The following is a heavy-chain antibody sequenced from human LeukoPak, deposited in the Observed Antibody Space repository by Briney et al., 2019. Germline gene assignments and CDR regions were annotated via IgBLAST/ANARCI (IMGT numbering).Heavy chain of an antibody. CDR3: GRGRGEPWADAHPLGY. Sequence: GGSLRLSCAASGFDFRKYWMTWVRQAPGKGLEWVANIKEDGSEMHYVDSVEGRFTISRDNAKNSVYLQMNSLRVEDTSVYYCGRGRGEPWADAHPLGYWGQGTLVTVSS. CDR1: GFDFRKYW. CDR2: IKEDGSEM. D-gene: IGHD1-14*01. V-gene: IGHV3-7*01. J-gene: IGHJ4*02.